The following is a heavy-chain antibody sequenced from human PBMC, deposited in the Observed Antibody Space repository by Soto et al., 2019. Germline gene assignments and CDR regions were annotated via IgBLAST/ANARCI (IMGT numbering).Heavy chain of an antibody. CDR2: TSYDGSNN. V-gene: IGHV3-30*04. J-gene: IGHJ6*02. CDR3: ARDWDIEHSYGYGNGMDV. D-gene: IGHD5-18*01. Sequence: PGGSLRLSCAGSGFIFSNYAMYWVRQAPGKGLEWVAVTSYDGSNNFYADSVKGRFTISKDNSNNMLYLQTNSLRVEDTAVYYCARDWDIEHSYGYGNGMDVWGQGTMVTVSS. CDR1: GFIFSNYA.